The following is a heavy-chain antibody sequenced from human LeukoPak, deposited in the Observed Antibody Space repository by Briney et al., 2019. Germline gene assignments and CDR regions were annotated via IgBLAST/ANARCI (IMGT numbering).Heavy chain of an antibody. CDR1: GYSLSSGYY. CDR3: ARGKPSYGSGTYYRPLEPNYMDV. V-gene: IGHV4-38-2*02. J-gene: IGHJ6*03. Sequence: SETLSLTCTGSGYSLSSGYYWGWIRQPPGEGLEWIGSIYHIGSTYDNPSLKSRLTISVDTSKNQFSLNLSSVTAADTAVYYCARGKPSYGSGTYYRPLEPNYMDVWGKGTKVTVSS. D-gene: IGHD3-10*01. CDR2: IYHIGST.